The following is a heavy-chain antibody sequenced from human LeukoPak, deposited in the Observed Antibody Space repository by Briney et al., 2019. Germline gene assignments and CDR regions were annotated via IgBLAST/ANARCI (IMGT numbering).Heavy chain of an antibody. V-gene: IGHV3-11*01. CDR2: ISSSGSTI. J-gene: IGHJ6*04. D-gene: IGHD3-16*02. CDR3: ARGSITFGGVIVTAIGVDV. Sequence: GGSLRLSCAASGFTFSDYYMSWIRQAPGKGLEWVSYISSSGSTIYYADSVKGRFTISRDNAKNSLYLQMNSLRAEDTAVYYCARGSITFGGVIVTAIGVDVWGKGTTVTISS. CDR1: GFTFSDYY.